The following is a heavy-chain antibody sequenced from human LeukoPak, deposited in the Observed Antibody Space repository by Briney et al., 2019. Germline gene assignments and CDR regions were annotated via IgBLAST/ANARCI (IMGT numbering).Heavy chain of an antibody. J-gene: IGHJ4*02. CDR3: ARHAYRSGWLDF. V-gene: IGHV4-39*01. CDR2: IYYSGGT. CDR1: GGSISSSSYY. Sequence: KPSETLSLTCTVSGGSISSSSYYWGWIRQPPGKGLEWIGTIYYSGGTYYNPSLDGRVTISVDTSKNQFSLRLSSVTAADTAVYYCARHAYRSGWLDFWGQGTLVTVSS. D-gene: IGHD6-19*01.